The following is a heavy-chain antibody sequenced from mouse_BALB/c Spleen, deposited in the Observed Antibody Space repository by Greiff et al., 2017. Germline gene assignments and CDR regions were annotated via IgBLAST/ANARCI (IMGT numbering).Heavy chain of an antibody. CDR1: GFTFSSYA. CDR2: ISSGGSYT. V-gene: IGHV5-9-4*01. J-gene: IGHJ3*01. CDR3: ARAECNYGAWFAY. D-gene: IGHD2-1*01. Sequence: EVQGVESGGGLVKPGGSLKLSCAASGFTFSSYAMSWVRQSPEKRLEWVAEISSGGSYTYYPDTVTGRFTISRDNAKNTLYLEMSSLRSEDTAMYYCARAECNYGAWFAYWGQGTLVTVSA.